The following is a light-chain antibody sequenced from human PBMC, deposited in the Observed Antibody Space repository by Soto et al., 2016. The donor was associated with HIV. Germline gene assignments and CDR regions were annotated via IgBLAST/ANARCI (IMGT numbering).Light chain of an antibody. CDR1: NLWDKY. CDR2: ENN. CDR3: QVWDIKDYI. Sequence: SYELTQPLSVSVSPGQTASITCSGANLWDKYVYWYQQKPGQSPLLVIQENNRRPSGVPERFSGSNSWGTATLTITGTQAMDEGDHYCQVWDIKDYIFGPGTKVTVL. J-gene: IGLJ1*01. V-gene: IGLV3-1*01.